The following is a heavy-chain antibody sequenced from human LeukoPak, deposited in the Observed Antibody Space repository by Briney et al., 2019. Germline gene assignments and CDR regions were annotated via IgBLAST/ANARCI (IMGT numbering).Heavy chain of an antibody. CDR3: ARARPYNDAFDI. CDR1: RFIFSTYD. Sequence: PGGSLRLSCAASRFIFSTYDMNWVRQAPGKGLEWVAFIRYNGSNTYYADSVKGRFTISRDNSKNTLYLQMNSLRAEDTAVYYCARARPYNDAFDIWGQGTMVTVSS. V-gene: IGHV3-30*02. CDR2: IRYNGSNT. J-gene: IGHJ3*02. D-gene: IGHD1-1*01.